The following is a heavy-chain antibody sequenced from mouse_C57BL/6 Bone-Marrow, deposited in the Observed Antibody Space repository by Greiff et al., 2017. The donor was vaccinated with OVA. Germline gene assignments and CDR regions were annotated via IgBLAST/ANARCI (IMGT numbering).Heavy chain of an antibody. V-gene: IGHV1-62-3*01. CDR3: ARTEGYYYGSSPYWYFDV. D-gene: IGHD1-1*01. CDR2: IDPNSGGT. J-gene: IGHJ1*03. CDR1: GYTFTSYW. Sequence: VQLQQSGAELVKPGASVKLSCKASGYTFTSYWMHWVKQRPGRGLEWIGRIDPNSGGTKYNEKFKSKATLTVDKPSSTAYMQLSSLTSEDSAVYYCARTEGYYYGSSPYWYFDVWGTGTTVTVSS.